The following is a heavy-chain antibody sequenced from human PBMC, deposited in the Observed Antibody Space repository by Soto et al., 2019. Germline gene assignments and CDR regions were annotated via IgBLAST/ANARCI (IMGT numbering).Heavy chain of an antibody. D-gene: IGHD5-12*01. CDR1: GGSISSCGYY. Sequence: SETLSLTCTVSGGSISSCGYYWSWIRQHPGKGLEWIGYIYYSGSTYYNPSLKSRVTISVDTSKNQFSLKLSSVTAADTAVYYCARESGGYSGYDCYFDYWGQGTLVTVSS. CDR3: ARESGGYSGYDCYFDY. J-gene: IGHJ4*02. V-gene: IGHV4-31*03. CDR2: IYYSGST.